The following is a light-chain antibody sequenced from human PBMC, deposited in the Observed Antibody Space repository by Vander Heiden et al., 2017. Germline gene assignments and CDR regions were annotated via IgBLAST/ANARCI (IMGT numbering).Light chain of an antibody. J-gene: IGKJ1*01. CDR3: QQDNSYPRT. V-gene: IGKV1-5*03. CDR2: KAS. Sequence: DIQMTQSPSTLSASVGDRVTITCRASQSFSSWLAWYQQKPGKAPKLLIYKASSLESGVPSRFSGSGSGTEFTLTISSLQPDDFATYYCQQDNSYPRTFGQGTKVEIK. CDR1: QSFSSW.